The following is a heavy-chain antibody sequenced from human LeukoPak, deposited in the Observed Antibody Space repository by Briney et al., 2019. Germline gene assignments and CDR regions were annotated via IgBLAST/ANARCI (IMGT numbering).Heavy chain of an antibody. J-gene: IGHJ4*01. Sequence: GGSLRLSCVGSEFTFNAYAMSWVRQRPGEGPEWVAMISSSGDATDYAESVKDRLSISRDNAKKTRYLQITRPRADDTAIYYCAKDPRAMGRYFFDDWGQGSLVTVSS. V-gene: IGHV3-23*01. CDR2: ISSSGDAT. CDR1: EFTFNAYA. D-gene: IGHD3-16*01. CDR3: AKDPRAMGRYFFDD.